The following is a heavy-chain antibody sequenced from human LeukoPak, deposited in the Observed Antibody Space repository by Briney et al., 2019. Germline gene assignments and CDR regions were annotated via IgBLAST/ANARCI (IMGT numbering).Heavy chain of an antibody. V-gene: IGHV1-18*01. D-gene: IGHD1-26*01. CDR2: ISAYNGNT. CDR3: AREGVGATNSDGTIDY. Sequence: ASVKVSCKASGYTFTSYGISWVRQAPGQGLEWMGWISAYNGNTNYAQKLRGRVTMTTDTSTSTAYMELRSLRSDDTAVYYCAREGVGATNSDGTIDYWGQGTLVTVSS. J-gene: IGHJ4*02. CDR1: GYTFTSYG.